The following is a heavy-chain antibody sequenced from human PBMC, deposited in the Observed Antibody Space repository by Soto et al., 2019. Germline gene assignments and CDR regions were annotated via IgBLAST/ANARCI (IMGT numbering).Heavy chain of an antibody. V-gene: IGHV4-4*07. Sequence: SETLSLTCSVSGADINTYSWTWIRQPAGKGLEWIGRIYTSASINYNPSLKGRVTLSVDTSTNQVSLRLASVTAADTAIYYCARDREAGYNFYYGMDVWGQATTVTVSS. J-gene: IGHJ6*02. CDR2: IYTSASI. CDR1: GADINTYS. CDR3: ARDREAGYNFYYGMDV. D-gene: IGHD6-19*01.